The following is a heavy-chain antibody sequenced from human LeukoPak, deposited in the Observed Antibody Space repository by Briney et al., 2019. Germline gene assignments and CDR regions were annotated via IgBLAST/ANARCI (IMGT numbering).Heavy chain of an antibody. D-gene: IGHD3-10*01. V-gene: IGHV4-4*07. CDR1: GGSISSYY. CDR2: IYTSGST. CDR3: AREALWFGEYDAFDI. J-gene: IGHJ3*02. Sequence: SETLSLTCTVSGGSISSYYWSWIRQPAGKGLEWIGRIYTSGSTNYNPSLKSRVTMSVDTSKNQFSLKPSSVTAADTAVYYCAREALWFGEYDAFDIWGQGTMVTVSS.